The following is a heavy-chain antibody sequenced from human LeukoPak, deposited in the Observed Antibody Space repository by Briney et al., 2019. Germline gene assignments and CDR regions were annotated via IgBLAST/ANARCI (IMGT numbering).Heavy chain of an antibody. CDR2: IKQDGSEK. V-gene: IGHV3-7*01. D-gene: IGHD4-17*01. CDR1: GFTFSSYW. Sequence: GGSLRLSCAASGFTFSSYWMSWVRQAPGKGLEWVANIKQDGSEKYYVDSVKGRFTISRDNAKNSLYLQMNSLRAEDPAVYYYARGNYGDYAYYWGQGTLVTVSS. CDR3: ARGNYGDYAYY. J-gene: IGHJ4*02.